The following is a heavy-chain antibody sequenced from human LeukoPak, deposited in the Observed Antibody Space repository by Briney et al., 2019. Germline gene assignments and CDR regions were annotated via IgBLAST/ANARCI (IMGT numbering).Heavy chain of an antibody. V-gene: IGHV3-30*02. Sequence: PGGSLRLSCAASGFTFSSYGMHWVRQAPGKGLEWVAFIRYDGSNKYYADSVKGRFTISRDNSKNTLYLQMNSLRAEDTAVYYCAKLPYCSGGSCYPSDAFDIWGQGTMVTVSS. CDR2: IRYDGSNK. CDR3: AKLPYCSGGSCYPSDAFDI. J-gene: IGHJ3*02. D-gene: IGHD2-15*01. CDR1: GFTFSSYG.